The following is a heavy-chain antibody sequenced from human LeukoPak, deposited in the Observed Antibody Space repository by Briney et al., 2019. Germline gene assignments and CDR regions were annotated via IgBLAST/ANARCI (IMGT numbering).Heavy chain of an antibody. CDR1: GFTVSSNY. CDR2: IYSGGST. Sequence: GGSLRLSCAASGFTVSSNYMSWVRQAPGKGLEWVSVIYSGGSTYYADSVKGRFTISRDNSKNTLYLQMNSLRAEDTAVYYCAREAGIAAAGKYYYGMDVWGKATTVTVSS. CDR3: AREAGIAAAGKYYYGMDV. D-gene: IGHD6-13*01. V-gene: IGHV3-53*01. J-gene: IGHJ6*04.